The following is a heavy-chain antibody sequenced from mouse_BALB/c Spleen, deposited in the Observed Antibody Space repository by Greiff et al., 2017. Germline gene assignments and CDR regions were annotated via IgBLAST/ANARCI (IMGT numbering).Heavy chain of an antibody. J-gene: IGHJ1*01. CDR1: GYTFTSYW. CDR3: TRALITTATSWYFDV. CDR2: IYPGNSDT. Sequence: VQLQQSGTVLARPGASVKMSCKASGYTFTSYWMHWVKQRPGQGLEWIGAIYPGNSDTSYNQKFKGKAKLTAVTSTSTAYMELSSLTNEDSAVYYCTRALITTATSWYFDVWGAGTTVTVSS. V-gene: IGHV1-5*01. D-gene: IGHD1-2*01.